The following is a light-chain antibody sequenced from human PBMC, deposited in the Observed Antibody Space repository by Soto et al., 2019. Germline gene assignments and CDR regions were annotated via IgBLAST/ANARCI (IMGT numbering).Light chain of an antibody. CDR3: QRRSNWPPWT. CDR1: QSVSSY. CDR2: DAS. V-gene: IGKV3-11*01. J-gene: IGKJ1*01. Sequence: EIMLTQSPATLSLSPGERATLSCRASQSVSSYLAWYQQKPGQAPSLLIYDASNRATGIPARFSGSGSGTDFTLTISSLEPEDVAVYYCQRRSNWPPWTFGQGTKVEIK.